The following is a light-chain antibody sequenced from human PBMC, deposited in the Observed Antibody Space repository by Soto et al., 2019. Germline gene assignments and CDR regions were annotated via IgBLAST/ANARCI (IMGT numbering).Light chain of an antibody. Sequence: QSALTQPRSVSGSPGQSVAISCTGTSSDVGGYNYVSWYQQHPGKVPKVMIYDVDKRPPGVPDRFSGSKSGNTASLTISGLQAEDEADYYCCSYAGSYTFVVFGRGTKLTVL. CDR1: SSDVGGYNY. CDR2: DVD. V-gene: IGLV2-11*01. CDR3: CSYAGSYTFVV. J-gene: IGLJ2*01.